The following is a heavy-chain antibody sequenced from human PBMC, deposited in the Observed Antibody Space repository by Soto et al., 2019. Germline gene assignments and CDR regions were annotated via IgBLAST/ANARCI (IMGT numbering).Heavy chain of an antibody. CDR3: AKVWRPLHYGSGSTHFDY. V-gene: IGHV3-23*01. Sequence: EVQLLESGGGLVQPGGSLRLSCAASGFTFSSYAMSWVRQAPGKGLEWVSAISGSGGSTYYADSVKGRFTISRDNSKNTLYLQMNSLRAEDTAVYYCAKVWRPLHYGSGSTHFDYWGQGTLVTVSS. J-gene: IGHJ4*02. CDR1: GFTFSSYA. CDR2: ISGSGGST. D-gene: IGHD3-10*01.